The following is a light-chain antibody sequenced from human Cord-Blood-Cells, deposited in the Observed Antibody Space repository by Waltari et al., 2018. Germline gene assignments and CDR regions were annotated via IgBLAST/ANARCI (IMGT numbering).Light chain of an antibody. CDR2: GAS. V-gene: IGKV3-20*01. CDR1: QSVSSSY. CDR3: QQYGSSPLYS. Sequence: EIVLTQSPGPLSLSPGERATLSSRASQSVSSSYLAWYQQKPGQAPRLLIYGASSRATGIPDRFSGSGSGTDFPLTISRLEPEDFAVYYCQQYGSSPLYSFGQGTKLEIK. J-gene: IGKJ2*03.